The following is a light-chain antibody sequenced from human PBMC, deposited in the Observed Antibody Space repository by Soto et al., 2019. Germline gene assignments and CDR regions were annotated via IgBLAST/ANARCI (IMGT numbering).Light chain of an antibody. J-gene: IGKJ2*01. CDR3: QQYNNWPPYT. Sequence: EIVMTQSPATLSVSPGERATLSCRASQSVSSNLAWYQQNPGQAPRLLIYGASTRATGIPARFSGSGSGTEFTLTISSLQSKDFAVYYCQQYNNWPPYTFGQGTKLEIK. CDR1: QSVSSN. V-gene: IGKV3-15*01. CDR2: GAS.